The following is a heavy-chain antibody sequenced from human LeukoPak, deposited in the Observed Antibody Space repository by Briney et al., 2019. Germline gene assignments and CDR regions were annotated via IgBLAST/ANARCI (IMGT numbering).Heavy chain of an antibody. CDR3: ARDSYYYDSGGYPYYYYYMDV. CDR1: GGSISSYY. Sequence: SETLSLTCTVSGGSISSYYWSWIRQPPGKGLEWIGYIYYSGSTNYNPSLKSRVTISVDTSKNQFSLKLSSVTAADTAVYYCARDSYYYDSGGYPYYYYYMDVWGKGTTVTVSS. V-gene: IGHV4-59*01. CDR2: IYYSGST. D-gene: IGHD3-22*01. J-gene: IGHJ6*03.